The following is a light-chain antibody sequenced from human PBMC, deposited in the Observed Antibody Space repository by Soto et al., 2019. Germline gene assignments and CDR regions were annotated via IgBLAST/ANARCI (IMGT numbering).Light chain of an antibody. Sequence: QSVLTQPPSVSAAPRQKVTISCSGSSSNIGNNYVSWYQQFSGAAPKVLIYENDKRPSGIPDRFSLSRSGTSAPLVITGLQTGDEADYYCGAWDSSLTLLVFGGGTKLTVL. CDR3: GAWDSSLTLLV. V-gene: IGLV1-51*02. CDR1: SSNIGNNY. J-gene: IGLJ3*02. CDR2: END.